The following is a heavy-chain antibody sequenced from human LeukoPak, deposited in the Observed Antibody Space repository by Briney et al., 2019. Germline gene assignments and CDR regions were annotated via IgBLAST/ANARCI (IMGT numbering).Heavy chain of an antibody. D-gene: IGHD1-14*01. CDR3: ARGVVYGVFFY. CDR2: TSYDGSIE. V-gene: IGHV3-30-3*01. J-gene: IGHJ4*03. CDR1: GFTFSSHA. Sequence: GGSLRLSCAASGFTFSSHAMHRVRQAPGKGLEWVAITSYDGSIEYSAHSVQGRFSISRNYSMNTLYMQMSSLRTEDTAVYICARGVVYGVFFYWGDGTLGTASS.